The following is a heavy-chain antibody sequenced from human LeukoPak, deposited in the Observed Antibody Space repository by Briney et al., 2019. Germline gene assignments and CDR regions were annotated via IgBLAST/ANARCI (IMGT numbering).Heavy chain of an antibody. CDR2: MYHSGGT. Sequence: SETLSLTCTVSGYSISSGYHWGWIRQPPGKGLEWIGSMYHSGGTYSNPSLKSRVNISIDTSKNQFSLRLTSVTAADTAVYYCARGIVTGTTNWFDPWGQGILVSVSS. J-gene: IGHJ5*02. V-gene: IGHV4-38-2*02. CDR1: GYSISSGYH. D-gene: IGHD1-1*01. CDR3: ARGIVTGTTNWFDP.